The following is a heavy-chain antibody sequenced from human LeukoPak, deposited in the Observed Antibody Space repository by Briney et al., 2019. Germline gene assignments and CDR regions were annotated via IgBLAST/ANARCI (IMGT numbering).Heavy chain of an antibody. CDR1: GYTFTGYY. J-gene: IGHJ4*02. CDR2: INPNSGGT. Sequence: GASVTVSCKASGYTFTGYYMHWVRQAPGQGLEWMGRINPNSGGTNYAQKFQGRVTMTRDTSISTAYMELSRLRSDDTAVYYCARVSGGSYYSDYWGQGTLVTVSS. V-gene: IGHV1-2*06. D-gene: IGHD2-15*01. CDR3: ARVSGGSYYSDY.